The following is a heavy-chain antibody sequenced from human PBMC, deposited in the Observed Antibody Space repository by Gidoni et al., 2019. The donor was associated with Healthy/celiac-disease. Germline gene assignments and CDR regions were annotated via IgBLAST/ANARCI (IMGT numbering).Heavy chain of an antibody. J-gene: IGHJ4*02. CDR1: GFTVSSNY. D-gene: IGHD3-22*01. V-gene: IGHV3-53*02. Sequence: EVQLVETVGGLIQPGWSLILSCAPSGFTVSSNYMSLVRQAPGKGLEWVSVIYSGGSTDYADSVKGRFTIYRDNSKNTLYLQMNSLRAEDTAVYYCARDLRVYYDSSGNTDYWGQGTLVTVSS. CDR3: ARDLRVYYDSSGNTDY. CDR2: IYSGGST.